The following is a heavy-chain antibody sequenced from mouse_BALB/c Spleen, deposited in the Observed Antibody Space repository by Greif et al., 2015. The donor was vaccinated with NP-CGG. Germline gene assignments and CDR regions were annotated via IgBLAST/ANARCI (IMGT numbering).Heavy chain of an antibody. CDR2: INPYNDGT. Sequence: VQLQQSGPELVKPGASVKMSCKASGCTFTSYVMHWVKQKPGQGLEWIGYINPYNDGTKYNEKFKGKATLTSDKSSSTAYRELSSLLSEDCGVYYCTRGNFHYGSSYVRDYGGQRTSVPVSS. V-gene: IGHV1-14*01. CDR3: TRGNFHYGSSYVRDY. D-gene: IGHD1-1*01. CDR1: GCTFTSYV. J-gene: IGHJ4*01.